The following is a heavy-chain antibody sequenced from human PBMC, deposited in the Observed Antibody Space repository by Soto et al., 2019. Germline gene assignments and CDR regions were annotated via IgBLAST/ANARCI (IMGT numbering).Heavy chain of an antibody. Sequence: EVQLVESGGGLVQPGGSLRLSCAASGLTFSSYWMHWVRQAPGKGLVWVSRINSDGSSTSYADSVKGRFTISRDNAKNMLYLQMTSLRAEDTAVYYCAREGLVYAPDYWGQGTLVAVSS. CDR3: AREGLVYAPDY. CDR2: INSDGSST. J-gene: IGHJ4*02. CDR1: GLTFSSYW. V-gene: IGHV3-74*01. D-gene: IGHD2-8*01.